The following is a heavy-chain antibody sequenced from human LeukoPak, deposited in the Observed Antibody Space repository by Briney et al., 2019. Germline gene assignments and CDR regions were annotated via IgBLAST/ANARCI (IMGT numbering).Heavy chain of an antibody. CDR1: GGSISSSSYY. CDR2: VYYSGSS. Sequence: NPSETLSLTCTVSGGSISSSSYYWGWIRQPPGEGLEWIGGVYYSGSSYYNPSLKSRVTISVDTSKNQFSLKLSSVTAADTAVYYCAREITWHMVVWGKGTTVTVSS. J-gene: IGHJ6*03. CDR3: AREITWHMVV. V-gene: IGHV4-39*07. D-gene: IGHD1-14*01.